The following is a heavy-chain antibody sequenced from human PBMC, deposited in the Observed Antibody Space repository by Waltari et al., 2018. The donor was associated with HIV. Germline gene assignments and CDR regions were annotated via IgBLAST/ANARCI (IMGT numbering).Heavy chain of an antibody. D-gene: IGHD4-4*01. Sequence: QVQLMESGGGVVQPGRSLRLSCAASGFTVTNYGMPWVRQAPGKGLQWVALIWYDGRNKYYADSVKGRFTISRDNSKDTLYLQINSLRAEDTATYYCAKETTTVSWAPNGMDVWGQGTTVTVSS. CDR2: IWYDGRNK. CDR1: GFTVTNYG. J-gene: IGHJ6*02. CDR3: AKETTTVSWAPNGMDV. V-gene: IGHV3-30*18.